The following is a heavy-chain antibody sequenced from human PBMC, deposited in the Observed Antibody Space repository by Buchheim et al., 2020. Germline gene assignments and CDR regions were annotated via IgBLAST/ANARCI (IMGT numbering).Heavy chain of an antibody. Sequence: QVQLQESGPGLVKPSETLSLTCTVSGGSISSYYWSWIRQPPGKGLEWIGYIYYSGSTNYNPSLKSRVTISVDTSKNQFSLKLSSVTAADTAVYYCARGICSSTSCYAYGMDVWGQGTT. CDR1: GGSISSYY. J-gene: IGHJ6*02. D-gene: IGHD2-2*01. CDR2: IYYSGST. CDR3: ARGICSSTSCYAYGMDV. V-gene: IGHV4-59*01.